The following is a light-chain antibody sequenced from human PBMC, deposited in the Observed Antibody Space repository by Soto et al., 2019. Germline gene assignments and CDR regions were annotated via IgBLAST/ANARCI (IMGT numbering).Light chain of an antibody. CDR1: SSDVGGYNY. J-gene: IGLJ1*01. CDR3: SSYTSSSTYV. CDR2: DVS. V-gene: IGLV2-14*01. Sequence: QSVLTQPAYVYGSPGQSITISCTGTSSDVGGYNYVSWYQQHPGKAPKLMIYDVSNRPSGVSNRFSGSKSGNTASLTISGLQAEDEADYECSSYTSSSTYVFGTGTKVTVL.